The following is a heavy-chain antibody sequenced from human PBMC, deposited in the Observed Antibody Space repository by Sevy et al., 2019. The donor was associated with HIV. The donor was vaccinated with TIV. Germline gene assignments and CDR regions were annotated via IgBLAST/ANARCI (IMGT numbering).Heavy chain of an antibody. V-gene: IGHV4-39*02. D-gene: IGHD5-12*01. Sequence: SETLSLTCSISGGTIVRSGHYWGWIRQTPGKGLEWIGSSYYNGHTFYTPSLKSRLTISIDTSKNQFSLTLSSVTVADTAVYFCAREAGGYDYDYGMDVWGQGTTVTVSS. CDR1: GGTIVRSGHY. CDR2: SYYNGHT. CDR3: AREAGGYDYDYGMDV. J-gene: IGHJ6*02.